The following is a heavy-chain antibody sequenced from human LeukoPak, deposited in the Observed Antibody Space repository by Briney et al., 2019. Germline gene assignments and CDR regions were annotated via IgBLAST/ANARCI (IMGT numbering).Heavy chain of an antibody. V-gene: IGHV4-34*01. CDR1: GGSFSGYY. D-gene: IGHD3-22*01. CDR3: ASRAKYDSSGYYSPLNY. CDR2: INHSGST. J-gene: IGHJ4*02. Sequence: SETLSLTCAVYGGSFSGYYWSWIRQPPGKGLEWVGEINHSGSTNYNPSLKSRVTISVDTSKNQFSLKLSSVTAADTAVYYCASRAKYDSSGYYSPLNYWGQGTLVTVSS.